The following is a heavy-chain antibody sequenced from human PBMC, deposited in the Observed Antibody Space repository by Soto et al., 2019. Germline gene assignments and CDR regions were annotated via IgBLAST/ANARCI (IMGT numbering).Heavy chain of an antibody. CDR2: IKQDGSDR. CDR3: ARYGGSDVSCYGL. J-gene: IGHJ4*02. V-gene: IGHV3-7*01. Sequence: PGGSLRLSCEASGFTFSSYWMSWVRQAPGKGPEWVANIKQDGSDRFYVDSVKGRFTISRDNARNSLYLQMNSLRVEDAAMYYCARYGGSDVSCYGLWGQGTLVTVSS. D-gene: IGHD2-15*01. CDR1: GFTFSSYW.